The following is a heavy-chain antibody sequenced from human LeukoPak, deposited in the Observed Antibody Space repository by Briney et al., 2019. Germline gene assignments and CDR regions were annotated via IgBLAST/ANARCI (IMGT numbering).Heavy chain of an antibody. CDR1: GFSFSSHG. D-gene: IGHD6-19*01. CDR3: AKASGWYGD. V-gene: IGHV3-23*01. Sequence: GGSLRLSCAASGFSFSSHGMSWVRQAPGKGLEWVSGIIGGAGGTYYADSVKGRFTISRDNAKNTLYLQMNSLRVEDTAVYYCAKASGWYGDWGQGTLVTVSS. CDR2: IIGGAGGT. J-gene: IGHJ4*02.